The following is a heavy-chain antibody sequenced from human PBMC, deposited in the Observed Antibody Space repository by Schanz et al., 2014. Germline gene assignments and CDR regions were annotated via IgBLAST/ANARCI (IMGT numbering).Heavy chain of an antibody. J-gene: IGHJ4*02. CDR1: GFTFSDYA. Sequence: EVQLVESGGGLVQPGRSLRLSCTASGFTFSDYAMSWFRQAPGKGLEWVGFIRSKAYGGTKEYAAAVKGKFTISRDNSKSTAFLQMNRLRTEDTAVYYCARRASRSRIDCPFDSWGQGTLVTVSS. CDR3: ARRASRSRIDCPFDS. D-gene: IGHD2-2*01. V-gene: IGHV3-49*03. CDR2: IRSKAYGGTK.